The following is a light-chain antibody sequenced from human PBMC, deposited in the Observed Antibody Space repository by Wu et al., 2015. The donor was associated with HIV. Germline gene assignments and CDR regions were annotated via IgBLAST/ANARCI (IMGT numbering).Light chain of an antibody. J-gene: IGKJ1*01. V-gene: IGKV1-39*01. CDR3: QHTFTFPRT. Sequence: DIQMTQSPSSLSAPVGDRVTITCRASQTISNYLNWYQQKPGEAPQVLIFAASALQRGVPSRFSGSGSGTNFTLTISSLQPEDVATYYCQHTFTFPRTFGQGTKVVIK. CDR1: QTISNY. CDR2: AAS.